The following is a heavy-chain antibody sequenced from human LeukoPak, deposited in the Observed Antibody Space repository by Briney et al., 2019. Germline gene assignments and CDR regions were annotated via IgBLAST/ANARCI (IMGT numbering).Heavy chain of an antibody. V-gene: IGHV1-46*01. J-gene: IGHJ5*02. CDR1: GYTFTSYY. CDR3: ARSKFTYYYDSSGSLNWFDP. D-gene: IGHD3-22*01. Sequence: ASVKVSCKASGYTFTSYYMRWVRQAPGQGLEWMGIINPSGGSTTYAQKFQGRVTMTRDTSTSTVYMELSSLRSEDTAVYYCARSKFTYYYDSSGSLNWFDPWGQGTLVTVSS. CDR2: INPSGGST.